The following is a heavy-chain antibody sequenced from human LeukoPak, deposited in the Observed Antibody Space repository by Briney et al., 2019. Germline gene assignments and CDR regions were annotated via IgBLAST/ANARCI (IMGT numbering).Heavy chain of an antibody. CDR3: RIVVSSALYYMDV. CDR2: INHSGST. Sequence: SETLSLTCAVYGGSFSGYYWSWIRQPPGKGLEWIGEINHSGSTNYNPSLKSRVTISVGTSKNQFSLKLSSVTAADTAVYYSRIVVSSALYYMDVWGQGTTVTASS. CDR1: GGSFSGYY. J-gene: IGHJ6*03. V-gene: IGHV4-34*01. D-gene: IGHD2-21*01.